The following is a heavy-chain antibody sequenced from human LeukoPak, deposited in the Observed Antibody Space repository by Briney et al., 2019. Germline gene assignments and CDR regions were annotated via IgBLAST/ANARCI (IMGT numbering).Heavy chain of an antibody. Sequence: GASVKVSCKASGYTFTGYYMHWVRQAPGQGLEWMGWINPNSGGTNYAQEFQGWVTMTRDTSISTAYMEVSRLRSDDTAVYYCARESIAVAGLVDYWGQGTLVTVSS. CDR2: INPNSGGT. J-gene: IGHJ4*02. D-gene: IGHD6-19*01. CDR1: GYTFTGYY. V-gene: IGHV1-2*04. CDR3: ARESIAVAGLVDY.